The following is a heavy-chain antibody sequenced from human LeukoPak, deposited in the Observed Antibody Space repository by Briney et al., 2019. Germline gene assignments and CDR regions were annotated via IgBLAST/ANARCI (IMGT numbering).Heavy chain of an antibody. CDR3: AKEELRFLESGVVY. J-gene: IGHJ4*02. CDR1: GFTFSSYG. Sequence: PGGSLRLSCAASGFTFSSYGMHWVRQAPGKGLEWVAVISYDGSNKYYADSVKGRFTISRDNSKNTLYLQMNSLRAEDTAVYYCAKEELRFLESGVVYWGQGTLVTVSS. CDR2: ISYDGSNK. V-gene: IGHV3-30*18. D-gene: IGHD3-3*01.